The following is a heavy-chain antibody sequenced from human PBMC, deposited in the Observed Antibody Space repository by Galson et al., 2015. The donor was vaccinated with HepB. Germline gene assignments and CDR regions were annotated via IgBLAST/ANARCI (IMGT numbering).Heavy chain of an antibody. J-gene: IGHJ2*01. CDR3: AKEGTVVNWKFDL. Sequence: SLRLSCAASGFTFSSYGMHWVRQAPGKGLEWVAVISYDGSNKYYADSVKGRFTLSRDNFKNTLYLQMNSLRDEDTAVYYCAKEGTVVNWKFDLWGRGTLVTVSS. CDR1: GFTFSSYG. V-gene: IGHV3-30*18. D-gene: IGHD4-23*01. CDR2: ISYDGSNK.